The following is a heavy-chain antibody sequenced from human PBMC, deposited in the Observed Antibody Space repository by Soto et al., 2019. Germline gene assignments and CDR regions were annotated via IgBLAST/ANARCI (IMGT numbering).Heavy chain of an antibody. CDR3: ARDQGGQSGNFIFDH. J-gene: IGHJ4*02. CDR2: MWNLGRDL. Sequence: PGGSLRLSCAASGFSFSDNFMHWVRQAPGKGMEWVAVMWNLGRDLFYTDSVKGRFTISRDNSKNTLFLQMNSLRADDTAVYYCARDQGGQSGNFIFDHWGQGALVTVSS. CDR1: GFSFSDNF. V-gene: IGHV3-33*01. D-gene: IGHD1-26*01.